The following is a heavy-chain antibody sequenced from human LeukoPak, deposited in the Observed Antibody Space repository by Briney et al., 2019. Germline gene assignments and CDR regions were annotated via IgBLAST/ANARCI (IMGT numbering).Heavy chain of an antibody. J-gene: IGHJ4*02. CDR1: GFTFSIYG. D-gene: IGHD6-19*01. CDR2: ISYDGSNK. Sequence: PEKSLRLSCAASGFTFSIYGMHWVRQAPGKGLEWVALISYDGSNKYYVDSVKGRFTISRDNSKNTLYLQMNSLRVEDTAVYYCARGKGGAVAGWGPYYFDPWGQGTLVTVSS. CDR3: ARGKGGAVAGWGPYYFDP. V-gene: IGHV3-30*03.